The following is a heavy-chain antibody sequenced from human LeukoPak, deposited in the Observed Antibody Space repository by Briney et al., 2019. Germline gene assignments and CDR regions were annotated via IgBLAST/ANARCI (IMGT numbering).Heavy chain of an antibody. CDR3: AKVVPAQLWLPAFDY. V-gene: IGHV3-23*01. CDR2: ISGSGGST. CDR1: GFTFSSYA. Sequence: PGGSLRLSCAASGFTFSSYAMSWVRQAPGKGLEWVSAISGSGGSTYYADSVKGRFTISRDNSKNTLYLQMNSLRAEDTAVYCCAKVVPAQLWLPAFDYWGQGTLVTVSS. J-gene: IGHJ4*02. D-gene: IGHD5-18*01.